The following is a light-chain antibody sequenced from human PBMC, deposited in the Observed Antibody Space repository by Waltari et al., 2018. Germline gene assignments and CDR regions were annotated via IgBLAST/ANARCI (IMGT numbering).Light chain of an antibody. Sequence: EIMLTQSPGTLSLSPGERATLSCRANQSISKYLAWYQQKPGQAPRLLIYDASVRATGIPDRFSGSGSGTDFSLTISRLEPEDFAVYYCQKYGTLPATFGQGTKVEIK. CDR2: DAS. CDR3: QKYGTLPAT. J-gene: IGKJ1*01. CDR1: QSISKY. V-gene: IGKV3-20*01.